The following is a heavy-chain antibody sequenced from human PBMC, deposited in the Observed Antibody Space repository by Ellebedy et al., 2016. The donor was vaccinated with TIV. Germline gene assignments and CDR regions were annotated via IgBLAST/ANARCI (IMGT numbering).Heavy chain of an antibody. Sequence: GEPLKISXEGSGYIFVNYWITWVRQKPGKGLEWLGRIDPSDSETNYSPSFQGHVTISRDKSIRTAYLQWTSLKASDTAMYFCARLYCTTTSCYFDYWGQGTLVTVSS. CDR1: GYIFVNYW. CDR3: ARLYCTTTSCYFDY. J-gene: IGHJ4*02. D-gene: IGHD2-2*01. V-gene: IGHV5-10-1*01. CDR2: IDPSDSET.